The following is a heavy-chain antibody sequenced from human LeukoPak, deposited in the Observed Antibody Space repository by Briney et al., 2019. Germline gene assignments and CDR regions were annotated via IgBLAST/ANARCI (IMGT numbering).Heavy chain of an antibody. Sequence: GGSLRLSCAASGFTFSSYWMSWVRQAPGKGLEWVANIKQDGSEKYYVDSVKGRFTISRDNAKNSLYLQMNSLRAEDTAVYYCVSYYYDSSGYYYEDYWGQGTLVTVSS. CDR1: GFTFSSYW. CDR2: IKQDGSEK. V-gene: IGHV3-7*01. CDR3: VSYYYDSSGYYYEDY. J-gene: IGHJ4*02. D-gene: IGHD3-22*01.